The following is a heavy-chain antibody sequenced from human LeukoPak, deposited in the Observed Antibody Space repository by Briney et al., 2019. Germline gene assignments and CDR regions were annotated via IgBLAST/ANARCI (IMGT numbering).Heavy chain of an antibody. D-gene: IGHD3-9*01. CDR1: GFTFNNYA. CDR2: ISYDGSNK. J-gene: IGHJ4*02. CDR3: ARDFTHYDILTGLPDY. V-gene: IGHV3-30-3*01. Sequence: QPGGSLRLSCAASGFTFNNYAMHWVRQAPGKGLEWVAVISYDGSNKYYADSVKGRFTISRDNSKNTLYLQMNSLRAEDTAVYYCARDFTHYDILTGLPDYWGQGTLVTVSS.